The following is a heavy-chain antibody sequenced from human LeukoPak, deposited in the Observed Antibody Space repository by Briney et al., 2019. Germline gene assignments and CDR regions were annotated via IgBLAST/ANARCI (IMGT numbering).Heavy chain of an antibody. D-gene: IGHD4-23*01. CDR1: GDSVSSNSAA. CDR3: ARALAPFTVASRFDY. CDR2: TYYRSKWYN. Sequence: SQTLSLTCAISGDSVSSNSAAWHWIRQSPSRGLEWLGRTYYRSKWYNDYAVSVKSRITINPDTSKNQFSLQLNSVTPEDTAMYYCARALAPFTVASRFDYWGQGTLVTVSS. V-gene: IGHV6-1*01. J-gene: IGHJ4*02.